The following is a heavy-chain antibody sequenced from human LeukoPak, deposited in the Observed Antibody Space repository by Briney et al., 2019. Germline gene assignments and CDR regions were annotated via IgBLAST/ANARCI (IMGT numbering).Heavy chain of an antibody. D-gene: IGHD2-2*01. Sequence: VASVKVSCKASGGTFSSYAISWVRQAPGQGLEWMGGIIPIFGTANYAQKLQGRVTITADESTSTAYMELSSLRSEDTAVYYCARAGVVVPAAQPKGFDPWGQGTLVTVSS. CDR3: ARAGVVVPAAQPKGFDP. CDR1: GGTFSSYA. V-gene: IGHV1-69*13. J-gene: IGHJ5*02. CDR2: IIPIFGTA.